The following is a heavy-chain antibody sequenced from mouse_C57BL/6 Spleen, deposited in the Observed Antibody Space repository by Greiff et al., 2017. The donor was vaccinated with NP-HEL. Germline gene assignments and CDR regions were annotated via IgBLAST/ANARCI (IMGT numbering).Heavy chain of an antibody. D-gene: IGHD4-1*02. CDR1: GYAFSSSW. CDR3: ARGPNWDWYFDV. CDR2: IYPGDGDT. Sequence: VQLQQSGPELVKPGASVKISCKASGYAFSSSWMNWVKQRPGKGLEWIGRIYPGDGDTNYNGKFKGKATLTADKSSSTAYMQLSSLTSEDSAVYFCARGPNWDWYFDVWGTGTTVTVSS. J-gene: IGHJ1*03. V-gene: IGHV1-82*01.